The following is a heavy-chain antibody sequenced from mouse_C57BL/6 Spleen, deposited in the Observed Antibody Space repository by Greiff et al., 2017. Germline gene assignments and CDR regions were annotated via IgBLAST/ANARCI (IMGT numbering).Heavy chain of an antibody. V-gene: IGHV5-4*01. CDR3: ARDQDYYGSSYYAMDY. Sequence: VQRVESGGGLVKPGGSLKLSCAASGFTFSSHALSLVRQTPEKRLEVVATISDGGSYTYYPDNVKGRFTISRDNAKNNLYLQMSHLKSEDTAMYYCARDQDYYGSSYYAMDYWGQGTSVTVSS. J-gene: IGHJ4*01. CDR2: ISDGGSYT. CDR1: GFTFSSHA. D-gene: IGHD1-1*01.